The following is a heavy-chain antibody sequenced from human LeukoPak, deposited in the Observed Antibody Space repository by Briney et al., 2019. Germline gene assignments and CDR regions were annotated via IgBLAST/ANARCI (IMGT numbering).Heavy chain of an antibody. CDR1: GGTLSGYY. CDR2: INYSGNT. J-gene: IGHJ2*01. D-gene: IGHD3-22*01. V-gene: IGHV4-34*01. CDR3: ATARWYYYDSSGPGDFDL. Sequence: SETLSLTCAVYGGTLSGYYWTWIRQTPGKGLEWIGEINYSGNTNYNRSLKSRVTISADTSKNQFSLRLSCVTAADTAVYCCATARWYYYDSSGPGDFDLWGRGTLVTVSS.